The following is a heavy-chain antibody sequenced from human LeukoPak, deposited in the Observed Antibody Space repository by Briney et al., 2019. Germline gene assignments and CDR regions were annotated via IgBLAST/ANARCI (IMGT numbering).Heavy chain of an antibody. J-gene: IGHJ6*03. Sequence: PGGSLRLSCAASGFTFSSYSMNWVRQAPGKGLEWVSSISSSSSYIYYADSVKGRFTISRDNAKNSLYLQMNSLRAEDTAVYYCASLPVIPEDEQYYYYYMDVWGKGTTVTVSS. CDR1: GFTFSSYS. CDR3: ASLPVIPEDEQYYYYYMDV. D-gene: IGHD2-21*01. CDR2: ISSSSSYI. V-gene: IGHV3-21*01.